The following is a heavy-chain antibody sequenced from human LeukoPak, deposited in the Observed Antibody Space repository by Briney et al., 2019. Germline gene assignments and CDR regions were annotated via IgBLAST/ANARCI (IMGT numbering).Heavy chain of an antibody. Sequence: SETLSLTCTVSGGSISSGGFYWSWIRQHPGKGLEWIGFIYYTGSTYYNPSLKSRVTISADTSKNQFSLKLSSVTAADTAVYYCARAGNGGDYYYGMDVWGQGTTVTVSS. CDR3: ARAGNGGDYYYGMDV. CDR2: IYYTGST. V-gene: IGHV4-31*03. D-gene: IGHD2-8*01. J-gene: IGHJ6*02. CDR1: GGSISSGGFY.